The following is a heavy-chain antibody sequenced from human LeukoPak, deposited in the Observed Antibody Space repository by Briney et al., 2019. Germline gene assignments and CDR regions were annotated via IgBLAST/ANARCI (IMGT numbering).Heavy chain of an antibody. CDR2: ISSSGSTI. D-gene: IGHD6-6*01. J-gene: IGHJ6*03. CDR1: GFTFSDYY. Sequence: GGSLRLSCAASGFTFSDYYMSWIRQAPGKGLEWVSYISSSGSTIYYADSVKGRFTISRDNAKNTLYLQMNSLRAEDTAVYYCARETYSTSSGADYYYMDVWGKGTTVTVSS. CDR3: ARETYSTSSGADYYYMDV. V-gene: IGHV3-11*04.